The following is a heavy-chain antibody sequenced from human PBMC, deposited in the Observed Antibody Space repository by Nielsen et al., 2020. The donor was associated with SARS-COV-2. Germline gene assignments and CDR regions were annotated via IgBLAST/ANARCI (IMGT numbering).Heavy chain of an antibody. Sequence: GGSLRLSCAASGFAVSSNYLSWVRQAPGKGLEWVSAISGNGDRTYYADSVKGRFTISRDNSKNTLYLQMNSLRAEDTAVYYCAKGDRYCGGDCYADAFVFWGQGTMVTV. CDR2: ISGNGDRT. CDR1: GFAVSSNY. V-gene: IGHV3-23*01. D-gene: IGHD2-21*02. J-gene: IGHJ3*01. CDR3: AKGDRYCGGDCYADAFVF.